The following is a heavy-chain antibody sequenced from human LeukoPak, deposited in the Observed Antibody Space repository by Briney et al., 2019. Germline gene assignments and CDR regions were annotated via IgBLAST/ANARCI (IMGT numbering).Heavy chain of an antibody. V-gene: IGHV5-51*01. CDR1: GYSFTSHW. CDR2: VYPGDSDT. Sequence: GESLKISCKGSGYSFTSHWIGWVRQMPGKGLEWMGIVYPGDSDTRYSPSFQGQVTISADKSISTAYMEWSSLTASDTACYYSVRPITGYGSGTYYPKYFDYWGQGTLVTVSS. J-gene: IGHJ4*02. D-gene: IGHD3-10*01. CDR3: VRPITGYGSGTYYPKYFDY.